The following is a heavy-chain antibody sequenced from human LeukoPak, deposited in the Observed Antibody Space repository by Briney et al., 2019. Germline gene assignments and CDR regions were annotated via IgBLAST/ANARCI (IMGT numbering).Heavy chain of an antibody. Sequence: SETLSLTCAVYGGSFSGYYWSWIRQPPGKWLEWIGRIYTSGSTNYNPSLKSRVTMSVDTSKNQFSLKLSSVTAADTAVYYCARAYCSGGSCYYRYYFDYWGQGTLVTVSS. D-gene: IGHD2-15*01. J-gene: IGHJ4*02. CDR2: IYTSGST. V-gene: IGHV4-59*10. CDR3: ARAYCSGGSCYYRYYFDY. CDR1: GGSFSGYY.